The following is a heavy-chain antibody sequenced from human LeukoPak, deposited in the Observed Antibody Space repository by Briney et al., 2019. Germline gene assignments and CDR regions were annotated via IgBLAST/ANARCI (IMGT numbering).Heavy chain of an antibody. CDR2: INPNSGGT. Sequence: GASVKVSCKASGYTFTGYYMHWVRQAPGQGLEWMGWINPNSGGTNYAQKFQGRVTMTRDTSISTAYMELSRLRSDDTAVYYCARGLYYDILTGYYSEDAFDIWGQGTMVTVSS. D-gene: IGHD3-9*01. CDR3: ARGLYYDILTGYYSEDAFDI. J-gene: IGHJ3*02. CDR1: GYTFTGYY. V-gene: IGHV1-2*02.